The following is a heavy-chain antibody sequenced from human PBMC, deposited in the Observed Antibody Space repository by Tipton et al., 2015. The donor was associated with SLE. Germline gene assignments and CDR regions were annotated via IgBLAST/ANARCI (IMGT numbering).Heavy chain of an antibody. D-gene: IGHD6-13*01. J-gene: IGHJ3*02. CDR3: ARGPYSPYI. Sequence: TLSLTCAVYGGCFSGSYWSWIRQPRGKGLDWIGEINQSGSTNYNPSLKSRVTISVDTSKNQFSLKLSSVTAADTAMYYCARGPYSPYICGQGTMVTVSS. CDR1: GGCFSGSY. V-gene: IGHV4-34*01. CDR2: INQSGST.